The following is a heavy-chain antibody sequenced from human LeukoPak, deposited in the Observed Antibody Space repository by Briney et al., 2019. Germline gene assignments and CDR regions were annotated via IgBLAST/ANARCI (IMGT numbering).Heavy chain of an antibody. D-gene: IGHD4-11*01. CDR3: AKENPYSDPYYFDY. V-gene: IGHV3-9*01. J-gene: IGHJ4*02. CDR2: ISWCRGSI. CDR1: GFTFDDYA. Sequence: GGSLRLSCAASGFTFDDYAMHSVRQAPGKGLGWVSGISWCRGSIGYADSVKGRFTSSRDNAKISLYLQMNSLRAEDTALYYCAKENPYSDPYYFDYWGQGTLVTVSS.